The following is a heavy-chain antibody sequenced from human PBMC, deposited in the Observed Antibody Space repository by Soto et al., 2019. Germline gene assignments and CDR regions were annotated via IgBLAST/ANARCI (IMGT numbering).Heavy chain of an antibody. D-gene: IGHD6-25*01. CDR3: ARDQVQRDAFDI. CDR1: GGTFSSYA. J-gene: IGHJ3*02. Sequence: SVKVSCKASGGTFSSYAISWVRQAPGQGLEWMGGIIPIFGTANYAQKFQGRVTITADESTSTAYMELSSLRSEDTAVYYCARDQVQRDAFDIWGQGTMVTVSS. V-gene: IGHV1-69*13. CDR2: IIPIFGTA.